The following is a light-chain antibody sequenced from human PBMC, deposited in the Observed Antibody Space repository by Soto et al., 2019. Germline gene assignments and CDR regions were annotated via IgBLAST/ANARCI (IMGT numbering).Light chain of an antibody. CDR2: GVS. J-gene: IGKJ5*01. Sequence: EIVLTQSPGTLSLSPGERATLSCRASQSVSSSYLAWYQQKPGQAPRLLIYGVSSRATGIPDRFSGSGSGTDFTLTISRLEPEDFAVYYCQHYVNSPPITCGRGTRLEIK. CDR3: QHYVNSPPIT. V-gene: IGKV3-20*01. CDR1: QSVSSSY.